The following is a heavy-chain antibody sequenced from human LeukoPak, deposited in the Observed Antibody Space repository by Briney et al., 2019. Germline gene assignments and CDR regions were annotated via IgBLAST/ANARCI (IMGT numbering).Heavy chain of an antibody. J-gene: IGHJ4*02. Sequence: GGSLRLSCAASGFTFSSYGMHWVRQVPGKGLEWVAVISYDGSNKNNADSVKGRFTISRDNSKSTLYLQMNSLRAEDTSLYYCAKDPWSGGSFGEFWGQGTLVTVSS. CDR3: AKDPWSGGSFGEF. CDR2: ISYDGSNK. CDR1: GFTFSSYG. D-gene: IGHD2-15*01. V-gene: IGHV3-30*18.